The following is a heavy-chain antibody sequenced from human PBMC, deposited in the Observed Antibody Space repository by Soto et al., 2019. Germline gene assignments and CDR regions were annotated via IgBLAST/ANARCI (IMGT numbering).Heavy chain of an antibody. D-gene: IGHD3-10*01. CDR3: ARDTTRAMLRIYYGMDV. CDR1: GFTFSSYG. V-gene: IGHV3-33*01. Sequence: GGSLRLSCAASGFTFSSYGMHWVRQAPGKGLEWVAVIWYDGSNKYYADSVNGRFTISRDNSKNTLYLQMNSLRAEDTAVYYCARDTTRAMLRIYYGMDVWGQGT. CDR2: IWYDGSNK. J-gene: IGHJ6*02.